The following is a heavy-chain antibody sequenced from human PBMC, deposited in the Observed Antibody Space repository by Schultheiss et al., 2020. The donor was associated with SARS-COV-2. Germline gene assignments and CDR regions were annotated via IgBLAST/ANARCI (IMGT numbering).Heavy chain of an antibody. CDR3: AKSLVGATTVYYYGMDV. Sequence: GGSLRLSCAASGFTFSSYSMNWVRQAPGKGLEWVSAISGSGGSTYYADSVKGRFTISRDNSKNTLYLQMNSLRAEDTAVYYCAKSLVGATTVYYYGMDVWGQGTTVTVSS. D-gene: IGHD1-26*01. J-gene: IGHJ6*02. V-gene: IGHV3-23*01. CDR1: GFTFSSYS. CDR2: ISGSGGST.